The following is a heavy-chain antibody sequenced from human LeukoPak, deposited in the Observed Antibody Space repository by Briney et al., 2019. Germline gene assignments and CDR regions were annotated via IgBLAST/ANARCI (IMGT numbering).Heavy chain of an antibody. J-gene: IGHJ4*02. D-gene: IGHD1-26*01. CDR3: ASQGSYYGDYFDY. Sequence: ASVKVSCKTSGYTFTSYDINWVRQAPGQGLEWMGWINPNSGGTNYAQKFQGRVTMTRDTSISTAYMELSRLRSDDTAVYYCASQGSYYGDYFDYWGQGTLVTVSS. CDR1: GYTFTSYD. CDR2: INPNSGGT. V-gene: IGHV1-2*02.